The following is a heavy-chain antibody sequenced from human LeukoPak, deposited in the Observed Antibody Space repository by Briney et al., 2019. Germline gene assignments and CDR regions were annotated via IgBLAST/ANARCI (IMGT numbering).Heavy chain of an antibody. V-gene: IGHV1-69*04. J-gene: IGHJ4*02. CDR1: GGTFSSYA. CDR3: ASLWSHYYDSSEPFDY. D-gene: IGHD3-22*01. CDR2: IIPIRGIA. Sequence: SVKVSCKASGGTFSSYAISWVRQAPGQGLEWMGRIIPIRGIAKYAQKFQGRVTITADRSTSTAYMELSSLRSEDTAVYYCASLWSHYYDSSEPFDYWGQGTLVTVSS.